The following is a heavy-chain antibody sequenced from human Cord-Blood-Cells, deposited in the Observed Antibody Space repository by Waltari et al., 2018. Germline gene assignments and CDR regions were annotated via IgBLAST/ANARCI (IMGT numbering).Heavy chain of an antibody. V-gene: IGHV3-30*18. CDR3: AKDVGYYGSGSYYKGFDY. D-gene: IGHD3-10*01. Sequence: VQLVESGGGGVQPGRSLSLSCAASGFTFSSYGMHWDRQAPGQGLEWVAVISYDGSNKYYADSVKGRFTISRDNSKNTLYLQMNSLRAEDTAVYYCAKDVGYYGSGSYYKGFDYWGQGTLVTVSS. J-gene: IGHJ4*02. CDR1: GFTFSSYG. CDR2: ISYDGSNK.